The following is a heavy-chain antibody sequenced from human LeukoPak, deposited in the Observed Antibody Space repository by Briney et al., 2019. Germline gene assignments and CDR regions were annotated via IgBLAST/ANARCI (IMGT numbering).Heavy chain of an antibody. CDR1: GGSISSSSYY. Sequence: SETLSLTCTVSGGSISSSSYYWGWIRQPPGKGLEWIGEIYHSGSTNYNPSLKSRVTISVDTSKNQFSLKLSSVTAADTAVYYCARVYWSGSGSYYKGGNYYYMDVWGKGTTVTVSS. D-gene: IGHD3-10*01. J-gene: IGHJ6*03. V-gene: IGHV4-39*07. CDR2: IYHSGST. CDR3: ARVYWSGSGSYYKGGNYYYMDV.